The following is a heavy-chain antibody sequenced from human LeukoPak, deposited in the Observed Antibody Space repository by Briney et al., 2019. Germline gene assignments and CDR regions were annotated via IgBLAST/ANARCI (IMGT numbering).Heavy chain of an antibody. CDR3: AKVVAAADPYYFDY. CDR1: GFTFSSYA. V-gene: IGHV3-23*01. D-gene: IGHD6-13*01. CDR2: IRGSDDST. J-gene: IGHJ4*02. Sequence: GGSLRLSCAASGFTFSSYAMTWVRQAPGKGLEWVSTIRGSDDSTFYAASVKGRFTISRDNSMNTPHLQMSSLRAEDTAVYYCAKVVAAADPYYFDYCGQGTLVTVSS.